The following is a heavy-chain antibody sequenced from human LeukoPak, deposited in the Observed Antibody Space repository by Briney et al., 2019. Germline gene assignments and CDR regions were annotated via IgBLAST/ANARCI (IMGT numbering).Heavy chain of an antibody. J-gene: IGHJ5*02. V-gene: IGHV1-2*02. D-gene: IGHD2-2*01. CDR3: ARAPPVVPAAKNWFDP. CDR1: GYTFTGYY. Sequence: ASVKVSCKASGYTFTGYYMHWVRQAPGQGLEWMGWINPNSGGTDYAQKFQGRGTMTRDTSNSTAYIELSRLRSDDTAVYYCARAPPVVPAAKNWFDPWGQGTLVTVSS. CDR2: INPNSGGT.